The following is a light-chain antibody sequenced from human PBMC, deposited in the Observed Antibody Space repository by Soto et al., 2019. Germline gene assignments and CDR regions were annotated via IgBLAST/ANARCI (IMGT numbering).Light chain of an antibody. CDR3: MQGLTTPLT. V-gene: IGKV2-28*01. Sequence: DIVLTQSPLSLPVAPGEPAAISCRSSQRLLSSNGNNYLDWYLQKPGQSPQVLIYWGSNRASGVPDRFSGSGSGTDFTLKISRVEAEDVGVYYCMQGLTTPLTFGGGTKVDIK. J-gene: IGKJ4*01. CDR1: QRLLSSNGNNY. CDR2: WGS.